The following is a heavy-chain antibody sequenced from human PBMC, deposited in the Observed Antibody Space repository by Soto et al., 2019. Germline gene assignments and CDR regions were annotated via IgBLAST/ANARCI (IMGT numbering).Heavy chain of an antibody. Sequence: GSLRLSCAASGFTFSRYAMSWVRQAPGKGLEWVSAISGSGVSTYYADSVKGRFTISRDNSKNTLYLQMNSLRAEDTAVYYCAKDLGVWSGYYPHNEYFQHWGQGTLVTVSS. CDR3: AKDLGVWSGYYPHNEYFQH. D-gene: IGHD3-3*01. CDR2: ISGSGVST. V-gene: IGHV3-23*01. CDR1: GFTFSRYA. J-gene: IGHJ1*01.